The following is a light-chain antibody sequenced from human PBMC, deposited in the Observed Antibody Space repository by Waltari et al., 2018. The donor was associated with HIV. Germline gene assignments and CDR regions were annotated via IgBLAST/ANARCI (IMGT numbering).Light chain of an antibody. V-gene: IGKV1-5*03. CDR3: QQYNSYPLT. CDR1: ESLSSW. CDR2: KAS. J-gene: IGKJ4*01. Sequence: DTQMTQSPDTLSASVGARVTIVCRANESLSSWLAWYQQRPGMRPKLLIYKASVLERGVSARFSGSGSVTNFALTISDLQADDVATYFCQQYNSYPLTFGGGTKVEI.